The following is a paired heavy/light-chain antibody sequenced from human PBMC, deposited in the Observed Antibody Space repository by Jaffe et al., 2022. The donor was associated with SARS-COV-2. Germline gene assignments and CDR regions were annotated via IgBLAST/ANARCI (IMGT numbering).Heavy chain of an antibody. Sequence: EVQLVESGGGLVKPGGSLRLSCAASGFTFSNAWMSWVRQAPGKGLEWVGRIKSKTDGGTTDYAAPVKGRFTISRDDSKNTLYLQMNSLKTEDTAVYYCTTDKPYYDFWGLEDGMDVWGQGTTVTVSS. CDR3: TTDKPYYDFWGLEDGMDV. D-gene: IGHD3-3*01. V-gene: IGHV3-15*01. CDR1: GFTFSNAW. J-gene: IGHJ6*02. CDR2: IKSKTDGGTT.
Light chain of an antibody. CDR3: AAWDDSLSGPWV. CDR1: SSNIGSNY. CDR2: RNN. Sequence: QSVLTQPPSASGTPGQRVTISCSGSSSNIGSNYVYWYQQLPGTAPKLLIYRNNQRPSGVPDRFSGSKSGTSASLAISGLRSEDEADYYCAAWDDSLSGPWVFGGGTKLTVL. V-gene: IGLV1-47*01. J-gene: IGLJ3*02.